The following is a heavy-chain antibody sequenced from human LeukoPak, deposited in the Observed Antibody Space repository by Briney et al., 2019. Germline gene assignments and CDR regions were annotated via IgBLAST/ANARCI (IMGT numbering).Heavy chain of an antibody. V-gene: IGHV1-69*05. J-gene: IGHJ6*03. Sequence: SVKVSCKASGGTFSSYAISWVRQAPGQGLEWMGGIIPIFGTANYAQKFQGRVTITTDESTSTAYMELSSLRSEDTAVYYCASGAATGDYRGYYYYMDVWGKGTTVTVSS. CDR2: IIPIFGTA. CDR1: GGTFSSYA. CDR3: ASGAATGDYRGYYYYMDV. D-gene: IGHD4-17*01.